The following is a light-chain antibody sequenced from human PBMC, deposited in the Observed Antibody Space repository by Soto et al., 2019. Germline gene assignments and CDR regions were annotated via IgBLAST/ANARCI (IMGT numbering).Light chain of an antibody. J-gene: IGKJ1*01. CDR1: QGIDSS. Sequence: IQLTQSPSSLSASVGDRVTITCRASQGIDSSFAWYQEKPGKAPKLLIYAASSLQSGVPSRFSGSGSGTEFTLTISSLQPDDFATYYCQHYNSYSEAFGQGTKVDIK. CDR3: QHYNSYSEA. CDR2: AAS. V-gene: IGKV1-9*01.